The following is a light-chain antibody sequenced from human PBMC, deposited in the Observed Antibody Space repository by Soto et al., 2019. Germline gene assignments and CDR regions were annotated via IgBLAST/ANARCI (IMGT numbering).Light chain of an antibody. CDR1: QSITTD. V-gene: IGKV1-39*01. J-gene: IGKJ1*01. CDR2: AAS. Sequence: IQLTQSPSSLSASVGDRVILTCRASQSITTDLNWYQQSPGKAPKLLIFAASSLRDGVPSRFSASGSGTDFTLAISSLQPEDFATYYCQQSYSTPRTFGQGSKVEVK. CDR3: QQSYSTPRT.